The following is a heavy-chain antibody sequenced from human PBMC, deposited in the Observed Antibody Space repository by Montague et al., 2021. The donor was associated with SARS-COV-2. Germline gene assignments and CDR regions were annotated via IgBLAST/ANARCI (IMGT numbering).Heavy chain of an antibody. Sequence: SETLSLTCTVYGGSISSSSYYWGWIRQPPGKGLEWNGSIYYSGSTYYNPSLKSRVTISVDTAKNQFSLKLSSVTAADTAVYYCARVGRQQLVRLYGMDVWGQGTTVTVSS. V-gene: IGHV4-39*07. CDR1: GGSISSSSYY. CDR2: IYYSGST. CDR3: ARVGRQQLVRLYGMDV. J-gene: IGHJ6*02. D-gene: IGHD6-13*01.